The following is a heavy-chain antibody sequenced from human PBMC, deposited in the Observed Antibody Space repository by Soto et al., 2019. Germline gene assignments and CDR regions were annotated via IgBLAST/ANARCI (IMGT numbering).Heavy chain of an antibody. CDR1: GFPFSSYS. D-gene: IGHD3-22*01. V-gene: IGHV3-21*01. CDR2: ISSSSSYI. Sequence: TGGSLRLSCAASGFPFSSYSMNWVRQAPGKGLEWVSSISSSSSYIYYADSVKGRFTISRDNAKNSLYLQMNSLRAEDTAVYYCARGPHYFYDSTGYYDYWGQGTLVTVSS. CDR3: ARGPHYFYDSTGYYDY. J-gene: IGHJ4*02.